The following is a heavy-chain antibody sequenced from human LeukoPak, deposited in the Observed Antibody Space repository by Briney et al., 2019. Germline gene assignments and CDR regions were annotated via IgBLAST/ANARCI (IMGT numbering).Heavy chain of an antibody. Sequence: ASVKVSCKASGYTFTSYDINWVRQATGQGLEWMGWMNPNSGNTGYAQKFQGRVTITRNTSISTAYMELSSLRSEDTAVYYCARGRGCSSTSCYHYYYYYYMDVWGKGTTVTVSS. CDR3: ARGRGCSSTSCYHYYYYYYMDV. CDR1: GYTFTSYD. CDR2: MNPNSGNT. V-gene: IGHV1-8*03. J-gene: IGHJ6*03. D-gene: IGHD2-2*01.